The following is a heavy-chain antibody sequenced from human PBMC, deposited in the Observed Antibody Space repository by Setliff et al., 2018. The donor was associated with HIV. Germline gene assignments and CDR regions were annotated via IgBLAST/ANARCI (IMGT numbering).Heavy chain of an antibody. D-gene: IGHD6-19*01. CDR2: IYYSGGT. CDR1: GGPLSSYY. Sequence: SETLSLTCTVSGGPLSSYYWSWIRQPPGKGLEWIGYIYYSGGTNYNPSLKSRVIISVDTSKNQFSLKLSSVTAADTAVYYCARHSAVTGHSFDNWGQGTLVTVSS. CDR3: ARHSAVTGHSFDN. V-gene: IGHV4-59*08. J-gene: IGHJ4*02.